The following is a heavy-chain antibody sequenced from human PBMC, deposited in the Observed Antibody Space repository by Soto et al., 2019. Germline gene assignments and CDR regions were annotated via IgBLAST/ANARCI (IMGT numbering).Heavy chain of an antibody. J-gene: IGHJ5*02. CDR3: ARYCSGGSCYSQNCFDP. D-gene: IGHD2-15*01. CDR2: IYPGDSDT. V-gene: IGHV5-51*01. CDR1: GYSFTSYW. Sequence: GESLKISCKGSGYSFTSYWIGWVRQMPGKGLEWMGIIYPGDSDTRYSPSFQGQVTISADKSISTAYLQWSSLKASDTAMYYCARYCSGGSCYSQNCFDPWGQGTLVTVSS.